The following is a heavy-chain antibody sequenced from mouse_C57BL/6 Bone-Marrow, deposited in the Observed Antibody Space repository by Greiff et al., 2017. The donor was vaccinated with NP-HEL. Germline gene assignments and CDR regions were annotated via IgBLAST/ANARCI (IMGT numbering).Heavy chain of an antibody. J-gene: IGHJ1*03. CDR2: INPSSGYT. Sequence: VNVVESGAELAKPGASVKLSCKASGYTFTSYWMHWVKQRPGQGLEWIGYINPSSGYTKYNQKFKDKATLTADKSSSTAYMQLSSLTDADSAVYYCARPSYFDVWGTGTTVTVSS. CDR1: GYTFTSYW. V-gene: IGHV1-7*01. CDR3: ARPSYFDV.